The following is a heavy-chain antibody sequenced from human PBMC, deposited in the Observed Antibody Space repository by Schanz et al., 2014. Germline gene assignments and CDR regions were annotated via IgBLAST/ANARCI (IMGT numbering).Heavy chain of an antibody. V-gene: IGHV3-30*02. CDR2: IRFDGSDK. CDR1: GFTFSSYG. D-gene: IGHD2-8*01. Sequence: QVQLVESGGGVVQPGGSLRLSCAASGFTFSSYGMHWVRQAPGKGLEWVTFIRFDGSDKYYADSVKGRFSVSRDSSRNTLYLQMNSLRAEDTAVYYCASLYDREYFDYWGQGTLVTVSS. CDR3: ASLYDREYFDY. J-gene: IGHJ4*02.